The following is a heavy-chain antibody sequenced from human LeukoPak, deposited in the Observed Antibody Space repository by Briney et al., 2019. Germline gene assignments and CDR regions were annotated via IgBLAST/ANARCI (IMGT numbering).Heavy chain of an antibody. Sequence: SETLSLTCTVSGGSISSSSYYWGWIRQPPGKGLEWIGSIYYSGSTYYNPSLKSRVTISVDTSKNQFSLKLSSVTAADTAVYYCARGYCSGGSCYQYYFDYWGQGTLVTVSS. CDR1: GGSISSSSYY. CDR3: ARGYCSGGSCYQYYFDY. J-gene: IGHJ4*02. CDR2: IYYSGST. D-gene: IGHD2-15*01. V-gene: IGHV4-39*07.